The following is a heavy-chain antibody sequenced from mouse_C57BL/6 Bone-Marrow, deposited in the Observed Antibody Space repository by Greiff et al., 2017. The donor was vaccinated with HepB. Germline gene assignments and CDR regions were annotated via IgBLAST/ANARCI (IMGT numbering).Heavy chain of an antibody. V-gene: IGHV1-84*01. CDR3: AIPLGGSSYRFAY. J-gene: IGHJ3*01. Sequence: QVHVKQSGPELVKPGASVKISCKASGYTFTDYYINWVKQRPGQGLEWIGWIYPGSGNTKYNEKFKGKATLTVDKSSSTAYMQLSSLTSEDSAVYYCAIPLGGSSYRFAYWGQGTLVTVSA. CDR2: IYPGSGNT. D-gene: IGHD1-1*01. CDR1: GYTFTDYY.